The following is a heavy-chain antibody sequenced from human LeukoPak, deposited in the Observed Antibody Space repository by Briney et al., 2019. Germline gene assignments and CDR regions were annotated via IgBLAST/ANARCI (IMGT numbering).Heavy chain of an antibody. Sequence: GGSLRLSCAASGFTFSSYWMHWVRQAPGKGLVWVSRINSDGSSTSYADSVKGRFTISRDNAKNTLYLQMNSLRAEDTAVYYCAREPRYCSSTSCYTEGYYYYGMDVWGQGTTVTVSS. CDR1: GFTFSSYW. CDR3: AREPRYCSSTSCYTEGYYYYGMDV. CDR2: INSDGSST. D-gene: IGHD2-2*02. J-gene: IGHJ6*02. V-gene: IGHV3-74*01.